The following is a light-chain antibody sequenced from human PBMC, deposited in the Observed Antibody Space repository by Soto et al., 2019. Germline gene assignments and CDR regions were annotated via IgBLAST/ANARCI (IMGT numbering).Light chain of an antibody. V-gene: IGKV1-39*01. J-gene: IGKJ3*01. CDR2: AAS. CDR3: QQSYSTPVT. CDR1: QSISWY. Sequence: DIQMTQSPSSLSASVGDRVTITCRASQSISWYLNWYQQKPGNAPKVLIYAASNLQSGVPSRFSGSGSGTDVTLTINSLQPEDFATYYCQQSYSTPVTFGPGTKVDIK.